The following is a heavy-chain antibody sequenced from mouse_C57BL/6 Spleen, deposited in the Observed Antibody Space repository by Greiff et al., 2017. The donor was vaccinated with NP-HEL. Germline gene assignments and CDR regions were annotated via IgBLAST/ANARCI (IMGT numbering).Heavy chain of an antibody. D-gene: IGHD2-1*01. J-gene: IGHJ4*01. V-gene: IGHV1-39*01. CDR1: GYSFTDYN. CDR2: INPNYGTT. CDR3: ARPHYYGNYYYAMDY. Sequence: VQLKQSGPELVKPGASVKISCKASGYSFTDYNMNWVKQSNGKSLEWIGVINPNYGTTSYNQKFKGKATLTVDQSSSTAYMQLNSLTSEDSAVYYCARPHYYGNYYYAMDYWGQGTSVTVSS.